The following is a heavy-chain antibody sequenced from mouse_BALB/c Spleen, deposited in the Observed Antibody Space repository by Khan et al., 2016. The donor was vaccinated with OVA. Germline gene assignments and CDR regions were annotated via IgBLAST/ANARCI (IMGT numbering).Heavy chain of an antibody. CDR3: ARDYYVSSLWFAY. D-gene: IGHD1-1*01. J-gene: IGHJ3*01. CDR1: GYSITSGYY. V-gene: IGHV3-6*02. CDR2: ISYDGSN. Sequence: EVQLQESGPGLVKPSQSLSLTCSVTGYSITSGYYWNWIRQFPGNKLEWMGYISYDGSNNYNPSLKNRISITRDTSKNQFFLKLNSVTTEDTATYYCARDYYVSSLWFAYWGQGTLVTVSA.